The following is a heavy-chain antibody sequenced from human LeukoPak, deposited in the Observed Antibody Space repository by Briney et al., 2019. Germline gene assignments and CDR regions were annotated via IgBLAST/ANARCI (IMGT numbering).Heavy chain of an antibody. CDR2: INSGGSTM. D-gene: IGHD6-13*01. CDR1: GFIFSSYE. CDR3: ARGWSIGY. J-gene: IGHJ4*02. V-gene: IGHV3-48*03. Sequence: PGGSRRLSCVASGFIFSSYEMNWVRQAPGKGLEWVSYINSGGSTMYYADSVKGRFTISRDNAKNSLYLQMNSLRAEDTAVYYCARGWSIGYWGQGTLVTVSS.